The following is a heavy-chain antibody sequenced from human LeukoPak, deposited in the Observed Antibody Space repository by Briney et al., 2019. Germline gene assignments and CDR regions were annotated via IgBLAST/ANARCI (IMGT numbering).Heavy chain of an antibody. CDR1: GYTFTGYY. V-gene: IGHV1-2*02. D-gene: IGHD4-17*01. CDR2: INPNSGGT. Sequence: ASVKVSCKASGYTFTGYYMHWVRQAPGQGLEWMGWINPNSGGTNYAQKFQGRVTMTRDTSISTAYMELSRLRSDDTAVYYCALNDYGDYAAGGDYWGQGTLVTVSS. CDR3: ALNDYGDYAAGGDY. J-gene: IGHJ4*02.